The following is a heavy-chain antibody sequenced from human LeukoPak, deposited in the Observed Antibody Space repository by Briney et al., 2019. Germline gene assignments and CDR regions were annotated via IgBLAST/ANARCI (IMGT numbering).Heavy chain of an antibody. CDR1: GLTFSSYA. V-gene: IGHV3-23*01. CDR2: ISGSGGST. J-gene: IGHJ5*02. CDR3: AKGFVDYDFWSGYPQNWFDP. Sequence: GGSLRLSCAASGLTFSSYAMSWVRQAPGKGLEWVSAISGSGGSTYYADSVKGRFTISRDNSKNTLYLQMNSLRAEDTAVYYCAKGFVDYDFWSGYPQNWFDPWGQGTLVTVSS. D-gene: IGHD3-3*01.